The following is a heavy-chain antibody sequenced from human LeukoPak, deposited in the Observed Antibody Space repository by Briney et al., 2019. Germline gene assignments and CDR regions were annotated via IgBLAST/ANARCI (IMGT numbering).Heavy chain of an antibody. CDR2: ISSSSSYI. Sequence: GGSLRLSCAASGFTFSSYSMNWGRQAPGKGLEWVSSISSSSSYIYYADSVKGRFTISRDNAKNSLYPQMNSLRAEDTAVYYCARDQDYYDSSGYYYPAANYGMDVWGQGTTVTVSS. CDR1: GFTFSSYS. D-gene: IGHD3-22*01. V-gene: IGHV3-21*01. CDR3: ARDQDYYDSSGYYYPAANYGMDV. J-gene: IGHJ6*02.